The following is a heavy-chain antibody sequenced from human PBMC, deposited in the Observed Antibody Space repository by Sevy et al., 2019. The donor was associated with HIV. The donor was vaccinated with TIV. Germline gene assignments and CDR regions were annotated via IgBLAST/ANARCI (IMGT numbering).Heavy chain of an antibody. CDR2: IYYSGST. CDR1: GGSISSSSYY. CDR3: ARQAVANWGGHFDY. J-gene: IGHJ4*02. V-gene: IGHV4-39*01. Sequence: SETLSLTCTVSGGSISSSSYYCGWIRQPPGKGLEWIGSIYYSGSTYYNPSLKSRVTISVDTSKNQFSLKLSSVTAADTAVYYCARQAVANWGGHFDYWGQGTLVTVSS. D-gene: IGHD7-27*01.